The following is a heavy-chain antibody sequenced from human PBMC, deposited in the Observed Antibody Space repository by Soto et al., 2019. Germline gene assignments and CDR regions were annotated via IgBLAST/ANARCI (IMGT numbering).Heavy chain of an antibody. D-gene: IGHD2-21*02. J-gene: IGHJ6*03. V-gene: IGHV3-23*01. Sequence: PGGSLRLSCAASGFTFSNYAMSWVRQAPGKGLEWVSVLSGSGGSTYYADSVRGRFTISRDNSKNTLYLQMNSLRAEDTALYYCAKDFTAMTFGYYYYMDVWGQGTTVTVSS. CDR2: LSGSGGST. CDR3: AKDFTAMTFGYYYYMDV. CDR1: GFTFSNYA.